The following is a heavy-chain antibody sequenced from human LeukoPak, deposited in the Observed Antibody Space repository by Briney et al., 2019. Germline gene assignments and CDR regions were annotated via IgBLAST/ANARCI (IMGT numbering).Heavy chain of an antibody. J-gene: IGHJ3*02. V-gene: IGHV3-53*01. D-gene: IGHD3-10*01. CDR2: IYSDGNT. CDR3: ARDRRLLYFGELFHDAFDI. CDR1: GLTVSSNY. Sequence: GGSLRLSCAASGLTVSSNYMNWVRQAPGKGLEWVSVIYSDGNTYYADSVKGRFTISRDNSKNTLYLQMYSLRAEDTAVYYCARDRRLLYFGELFHDAFDIWGQGTMVTVSS.